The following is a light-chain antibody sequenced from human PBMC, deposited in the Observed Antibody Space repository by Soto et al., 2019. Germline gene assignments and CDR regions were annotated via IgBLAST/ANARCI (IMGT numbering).Light chain of an antibody. J-gene: IGKJ5*01. CDR2: DAY. Sequence: EVVLTQSPFSLSLSRLERATLSYTASQSFRGLLAWYQQKPGQAPRLLIYDAYNRATGIPPRFSGSGSGTDFTLTISSLEPEDFAVYYCQQRSNWPPSITFGQGTRLEI. V-gene: IGKV3-11*01. CDR3: QQRSNWPPSIT. CDR1: QSFRGL.